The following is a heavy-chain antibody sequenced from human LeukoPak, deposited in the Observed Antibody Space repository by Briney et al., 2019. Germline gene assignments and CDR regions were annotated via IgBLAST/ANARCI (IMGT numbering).Heavy chain of an antibody. V-gene: IGHV1-69*13. CDR2: IIPIFGTA. Sequence: SVKVSCKASGGTFSSYAINWVRQAPGQGLEWMGGIIPIFGTANYAQKFQDRVTITADESTSTAYMELSSLRSEDTAIYYCAGRLYCSNTRCRNFPFAYWGQGTLVTVSS. J-gene: IGHJ4*02. D-gene: IGHD2-2*01. CDR1: GGTFSSYA. CDR3: AGRLYCSNTRCRNFPFAY.